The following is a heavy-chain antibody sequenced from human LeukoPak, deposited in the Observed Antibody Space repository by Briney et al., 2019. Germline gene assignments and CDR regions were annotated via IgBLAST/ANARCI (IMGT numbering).Heavy chain of an antibody. Sequence: GASVKVSCKASGYTFTSYDINWVRQATGQGLEWMGWMNPNSGNTGYAQKFQGRVTMTRNTSISTAYMELSSLRSEDTAVYYCARAMVRGVIITRYYFDYWGQGTLVTVSS. CDR1: GYTFTSYD. CDR3: ARAMVRGVIITRYYFDY. D-gene: IGHD3-10*01. CDR2: MNPNSGNT. J-gene: IGHJ4*02. V-gene: IGHV1-8*01.